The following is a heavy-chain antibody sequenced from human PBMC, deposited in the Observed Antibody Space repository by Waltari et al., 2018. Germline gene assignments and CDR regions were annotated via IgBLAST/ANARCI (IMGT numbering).Heavy chain of an antibody. J-gene: IGHJ6*02. CDR2: INAGNGNT. V-gene: IGHV1-3*01. CDR1: GYTFTSYA. D-gene: IGHD3-16*02. Sequence: QVQLVQSGAEVKKPGASVKVSCKASGYTFTSYALHWVRQAPGQTLEWLGWINAGNGNTKYAQKFQGRVTITRDTSASTAYMELSSLRSEDTAVYYCARGMITFGGVIAGHYYYYGMDVWGQGTTVTVSS. CDR3: ARGMITFGGVIAGHYYYYGMDV.